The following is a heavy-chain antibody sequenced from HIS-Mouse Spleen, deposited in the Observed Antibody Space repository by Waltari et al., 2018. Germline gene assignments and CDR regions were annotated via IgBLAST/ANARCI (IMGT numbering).Heavy chain of an antibody. CDR2: ISSSSSTI. D-gene: IGHD7-27*01. J-gene: IGHJ4*02. V-gene: IGHV3-48*01. CDR3: ARDREAGDPGYFDY. CDR1: GFTISSYS. Sequence: EVQLVESGGGLVQPGGSLRLSCAASGFTISSYSMNWVRQAPGKGLEWGSYISSSSSTIYYADSVKGRFTISRDNAKNSLYLQMNSLRAEDTAVYYCARDREAGDPGYFDYWGQGTLVTVSS.